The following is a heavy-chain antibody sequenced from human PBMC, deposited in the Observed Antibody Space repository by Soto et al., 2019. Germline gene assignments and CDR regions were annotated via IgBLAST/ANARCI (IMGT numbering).Heavy chain of an antibody. Sequence: QVQLVQSGAEVKKPGASVKVSCKASGYTFTGYYMHWVRQAPGQGLEWMGWINPNSGGTNYAQKFQCRVTMTRDKSISTASMEVSRLRSDDTAVHYCARARIAVAGNLDYWCQGTLVTVSS. V-gene: IGHV1-2*02. D-gene: IGHD6-19*01. CDR1: GYTFTGYY. CDR3: ARARIAVAGNLDY. CDR2: INPNSGGT. J-gene: IGHJ4*02.